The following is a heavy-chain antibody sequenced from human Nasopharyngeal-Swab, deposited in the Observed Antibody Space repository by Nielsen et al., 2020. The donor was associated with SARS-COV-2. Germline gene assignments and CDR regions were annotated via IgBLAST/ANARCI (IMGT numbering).Heavy chain of an antibody. Sequence: GESLKISCAASGFTFSSYAMHWVRQAPGKGLEWVAVISYDGSNKYYVDSVKGRFTISRDNSKNTLSLQMHSLGAEDTAVYYCARGRGGSYFSYFEYWGQGTLVTVSS. V-gene: IGHV3-30-3*01. CDR1: GFTFSSYA. J-gene: IGHJ4*02. CDR2: ISYDGSNK. CDR3: ARGRGGSYFSYFEY. D-gene: IGHD2-15*01.